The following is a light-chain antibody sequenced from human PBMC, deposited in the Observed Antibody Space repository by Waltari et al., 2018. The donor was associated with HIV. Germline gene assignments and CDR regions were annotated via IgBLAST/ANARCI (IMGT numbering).Light chain of an antibody. V-gene: IGKV1-39*01. CDR3: QQSYTSPT. CDR2: TAT. J-gene: IGKJ3*01. CDR1: QNINNY. Sequence: DIQMTQSPSSLSASIGDRVSITCRASQNINNYLNWYQQEPGRAPRVLISTATTLQSGVPSRFSGSGSGTDFTLTITGLQPEDFGTYFCQQSYTSPTFGPGTTLDLK.